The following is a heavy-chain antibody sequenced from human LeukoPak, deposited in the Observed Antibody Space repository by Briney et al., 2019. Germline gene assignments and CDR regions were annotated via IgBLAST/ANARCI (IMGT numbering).Heavy chain of an antibody. CDR3: ARDTSIAARWYDY. J-gene: IGHJ4*02. CDR2: ISSSSSYI. V-gene: IGHV3-21*01. CDR1: GFTFSSYS. D-gene: IGHD6-6*01. Sequence: GGSLRLSCAASGFTFSSYSMNWVRQAQGKGLEWVSSISSSSSYIYYADSEKGRFTTSRDNAKTSLYLQMNSLRAEDTAVYYCARDTSIAARWYDYWGQGTLVTVSS.